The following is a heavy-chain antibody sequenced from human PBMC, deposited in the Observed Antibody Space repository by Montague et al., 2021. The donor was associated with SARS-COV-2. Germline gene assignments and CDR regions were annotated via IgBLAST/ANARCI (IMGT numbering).Heavy chain of an antibody. V-gene: IGHV3-7*03. J-gene: IGHJ6*02. Sequence: SLRLSCAASDFSLDLSWMSWVRQAPGKGLEWVANIMADGSQKYYVDSVKGRFTISRDKAYKSVYLQMNSLRVEDMAVYYCAREKTVRGIYHFGMDVWGQGTTVTVSS. CDR2: IMADGSQK. CDR1: DFSLDLSW. CDR3: AREKTVRGIYHFGMDV. D-gene: IGHD3-16*02.